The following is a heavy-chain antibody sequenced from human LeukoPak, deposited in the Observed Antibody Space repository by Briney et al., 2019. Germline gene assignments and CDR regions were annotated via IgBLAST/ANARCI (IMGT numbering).Heavy chain of an antibody. CDR3: ARHRSKWLQSSFDY. Sequence: SETLSLTCTVSGGSINSSSYYWGWIRQPPGKGLDWIGSIFYSGNTYDNPSLRSRVTISVDTSKNQFSLKLNSVTAADTAVYYCARHRSKWLQSSFDYWGQGTLVTVSS. CDR2: IFYSGNT. V-gene: IGHV4-39*01. J-gene: IGHJ4*02. CDR1: GGSINSSSYY. D-gene: IGHD5-24*01.